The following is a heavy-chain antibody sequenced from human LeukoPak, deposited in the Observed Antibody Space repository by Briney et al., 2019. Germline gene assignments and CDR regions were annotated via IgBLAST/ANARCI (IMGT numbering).Heavy chain of an antibody. J-gene: IGHJ5*02. D-gene: IGHD2/OR15-2a*01. CDR2: IVSDGYKA. CDR1: GFTFSSYA. Sequence: GGSLRLSCAASGFTFSSYAMSWVRQAPGKGLEWVATIVSDGYKAYYADSVKGRFAISRDNPQNTVHLQMNSLRAEDTATYYCAKEIVFLFGDPWGQGALVTVSS. V-gene: IGHV3-23*01. CDR3: AKEIVFLFGDP.